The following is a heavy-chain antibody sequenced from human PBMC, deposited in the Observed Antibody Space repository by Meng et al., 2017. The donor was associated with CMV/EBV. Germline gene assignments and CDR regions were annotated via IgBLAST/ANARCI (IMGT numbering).Heavy chain of an antibody. V-gene: IGHV1-18*01. CDR1: GYTFTSYG. CDR2: INAYNGNT. Sequence: ASVKVSCKASGYTFTSYGISWVRQAPGQGPEWMGWINAYNGNTNYAQKLQGRVTMTTDTSTSTAYMELRSLRSDDTAVYYCAREGLRGMLLPPGIWGQGTMVTVSS. J-gene: IGHJ3*02. D-gene: IGHD4-17*01. CDR3: AREGLRGMLLPPGI.